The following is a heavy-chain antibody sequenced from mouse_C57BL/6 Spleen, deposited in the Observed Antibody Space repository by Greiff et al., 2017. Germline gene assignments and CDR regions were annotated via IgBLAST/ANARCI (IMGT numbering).Heavy chain of an antibody. CDR1: GYSITSGYD. J-gene: IGHJ3*01. Sequence: VQLQQSGPGMVKPSQSLSLTCTVTGYSITSGYDWHWIRHFPGNKLEWMGYISYSGSTNYNPSLKSRISITHDTSKNHFFLKLNSVTTEDTATYYCARGDGAGLFAYWGQGTLVTVSA. CDR2: ISYSGST. D-gene: IGHD3-3*01. V-gene: IGHV3-1*01. CDR3: ARGDGAGLFAY.